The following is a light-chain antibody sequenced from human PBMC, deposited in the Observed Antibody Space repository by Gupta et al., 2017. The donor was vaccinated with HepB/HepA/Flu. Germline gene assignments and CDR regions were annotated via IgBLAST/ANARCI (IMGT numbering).Light chain of an antibody. V-gene: IGKV3-15*01. CDR3: QQYNNWPPLT. J-gene: IGKJ4*01. CDR1: QNVYNS. CDR2: GTS. Sequence: VMTQSPATLSLSPGERATLPCRASQNVYNSLAWYQQKPGQAPRLLIYGTSTRATGIPARFSGDGSGTEFTLSISSLQSEDSAIYYCQQYNNWPPLTFGGGTRVEI.